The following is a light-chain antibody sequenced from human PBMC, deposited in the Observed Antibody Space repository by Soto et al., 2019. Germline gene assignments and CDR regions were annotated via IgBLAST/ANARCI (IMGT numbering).Light chain of an antibody. CDR3: CSYAAGDSAV. CDR1: SSDVGSYNL. CDR2: EGS. Sequence: QSALTQPASVSGSPGQSITISCTGTSSDVGSYNLVSWYQQHPGKAPKLMIFEGSKRPSGVSNRFSGYKSGNTASLTISRLQAEDDADYYCCSYAAGDSAVFGGGTQLTVL. J-gene: IGLJ7*01. V-gene: IGLV2-23*01.